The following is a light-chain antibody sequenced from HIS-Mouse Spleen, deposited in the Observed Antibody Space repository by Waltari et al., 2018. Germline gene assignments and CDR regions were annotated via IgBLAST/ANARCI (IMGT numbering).Light chain of an antibody. V-gene: IGLV3-27*01. CDR2: KDS. Sequence: SYELTQPSSVSVSPGHTARITCSGDVLAKKYARWFQQKPGQAPGLVIYKDSERPSGIPERFSGSSSGTTVTLTISGAQVEDEADYYCYSAADNNLGVFGGGTKLTVL. CDR3: YSAADNNLGV. J-gene: IGLJ3*02. CDR1: VLAKKY.